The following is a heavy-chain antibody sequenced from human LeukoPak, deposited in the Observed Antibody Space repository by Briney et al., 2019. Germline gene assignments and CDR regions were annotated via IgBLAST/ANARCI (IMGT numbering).Heavy chain of an antibody. Sequence: PGGSLRLSCAVSGFTLTTYAMHWVRQAPGKGPEWVAMFSYDGSIRYNADSVQGLFTISRDTSQNTLDLQMDSLRPDDTAVYYCARGYRPYDDAFDIWGHGTLVTVSS. V-gene: IGHV3-30*01. CDR2: FSYDGSIR. CDR3: ARGYRPYDDAFDI. CDR1: GFTLTTYA. J-gene: IGHJ3*02. D-gene: IGHD3-16*02.